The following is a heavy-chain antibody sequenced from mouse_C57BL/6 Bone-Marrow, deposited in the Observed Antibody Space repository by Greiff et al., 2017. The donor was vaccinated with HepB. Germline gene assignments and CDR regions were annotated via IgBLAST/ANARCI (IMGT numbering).Heavy chain of an antibody. CDR1: GYTFTDYY. CDR2: INPYNGGT. J-gene: IGHJ1*03. Sequence: EVQLQQSGPVLVKPGASVKMSCKASGYTFTDYYMNWVKQSHGKSLEWIGVINPYNGGTSYNQKFKGKATLTVDKSSSTAYMELNSLTSEDSAVYYCASPYYSNPYWYFDVWGTGTTVTVSS. D-gene: IGHD2-5*01. V-gene: IGHV1-19*01. CDR3: ASPYYSNPYWYFDV.